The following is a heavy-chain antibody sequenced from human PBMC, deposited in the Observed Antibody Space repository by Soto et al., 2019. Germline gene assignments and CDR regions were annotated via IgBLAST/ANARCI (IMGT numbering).Heavy chain of an antibody. V-gene: IGHV3-30*18. D-gene: IGHD3-16*01. Sequence: GGSLRLSCAASGFTFSSYGMHWVRQAPGKGLEWVAVISHDGSNKYYADSVKGRFTISRDNSKNTLYLQMNSLRAEDTAVYYCAKEEGDARGRTRNWFDPWGQGTLVTVSS. J-gene: IGHJ5*02. CDR2: ISHDGSNK. CDR1: GFTFSSYG. CDR3: AKEEGDARGRTRNWFDP.